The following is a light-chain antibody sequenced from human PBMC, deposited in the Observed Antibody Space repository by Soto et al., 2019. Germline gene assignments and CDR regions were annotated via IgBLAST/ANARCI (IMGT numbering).Light chain of an antibody. CDR2: GNS. CDR3: QSYDSSLSGWV. J-gene: IGLJ3*02. V-gene: IGLV1-40*01. CDR1: SSNIGAGYD. Sequence: QSVLTQPPSVSGAPGQRDTISCTGSSSNIGAGYDVHWYQQLPGTVPKLLIYGNSNRPSGVPDRFSGSKSGTSASLAITGLQAEDEADYYCQSYDSSLSGWVFGGGTKLTVL.